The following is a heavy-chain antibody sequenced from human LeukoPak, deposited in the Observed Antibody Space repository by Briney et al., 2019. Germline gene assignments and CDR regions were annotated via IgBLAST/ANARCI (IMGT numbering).Heavy chain of an antibody. V-gene: IGHV4-39*07. CDR1: GGSISSSSYY. CDR3: ARDHIATAGTMTFDY. CDR2: IYYSGST. J-gene: IGHJ4*02. Sequence: SGTLSLTCTVSGGSISSSSYYWGWIRQPPGKGLEWIGSIYYSGSTYYNPSLKSRVTISVDTSKNQFSLKLSSVTAADTAVYYCARDHIATAGTMTFDYWGQGTLVTVSS. D-gene: IGHD6-13*01.